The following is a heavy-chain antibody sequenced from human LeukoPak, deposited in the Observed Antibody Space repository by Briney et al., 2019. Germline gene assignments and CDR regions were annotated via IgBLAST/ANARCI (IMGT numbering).Heavy chain of an antibody. Sequence: GESLKISCKGSGYSFTSYWIGWVRQMPGKGLEWMGIIYPGDSDTRYSPSFQGQVTISADKSISTAYLQWSSLKASDTAMYYCARLRGGSGSYYKFYFDYWGQGTLVTVSS. CDR1: GYSFTSYW. D-gene: IGHD3-10*01. CDR3: ARLRGGSGSYYKFYFDY. J-gene: IGHJ4*02. CDR2: IYPGDSDT. V-gene: IGHV5-51*01.